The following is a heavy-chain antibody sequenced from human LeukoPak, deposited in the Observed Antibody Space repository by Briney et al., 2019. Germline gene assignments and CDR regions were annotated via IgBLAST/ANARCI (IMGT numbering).Heavy chain of an antibody. D-gene: IGHD2-21*01. CDR1: GDSVSSFY. Sequence: SETLSLTCTVSGDSVSSFYWSWIRQPPGKGLEWIGYIYYSGTTNYNPSLKSRVTISVDTTKGQFSLKLSSVTAADTAVYYCARGVVIAPQTFDYWGQGILVTVSS. CDR3: ARGVVIAPQTFDY. V-gene: IGHV4-59*02. CDR2: IYYSGTT. J-gene: IGHJ4*02.